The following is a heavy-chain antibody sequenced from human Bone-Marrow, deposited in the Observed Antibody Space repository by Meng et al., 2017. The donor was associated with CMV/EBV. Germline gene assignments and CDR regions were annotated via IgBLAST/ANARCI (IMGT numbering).Heavy chain of an antibody. CDR3: AKDGRVFVKD. CDR2: IRYDGSNK. D-gene: IGHD3-16*02. CDR1: GFTFSNYG. Sequence: LSLTCASSGFTFSNYGMHWVRQAPGKGLEWVAFIRYDGSNKYYADSVKGRFTISRDNSKKTLYLQMNSLRGEDTAVYYCAKDGRVFVKDWGQGTLVTVSS. V-gene: IGHV3-30*02. J-gene: IGHJ4*02.